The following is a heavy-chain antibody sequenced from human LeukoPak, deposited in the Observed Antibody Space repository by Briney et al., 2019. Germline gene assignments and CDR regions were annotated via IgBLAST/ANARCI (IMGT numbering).Heavy chain of an antibody. J-gene: IGHJ4*02. CDR2: IIPIFGTA. D-gene: IGHD3-10*01. CDR1: GGTFSSYA. CDR3: ARCYGSGSYYTDY. V-gene: IGHV1-69*13. Sequence: ASVKVSCKASGGTFSSYAISWVRQAPGQGLEWMGGIIPIFGTANYAQKFQGRVTITADESTSTAYMELSSLRSEDTAVYYCARCYGSGSYYTDYWGQGTLVTVSS.